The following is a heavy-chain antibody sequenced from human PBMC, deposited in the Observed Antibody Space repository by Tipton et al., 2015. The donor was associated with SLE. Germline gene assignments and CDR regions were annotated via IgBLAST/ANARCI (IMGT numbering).Heavy chain of an antibody. V-gene: IGHV4-30-4*01. CDR2: IFRSGRT. CDR1: GGSISSGDYF. D-gene: IGHD1-7*01. CDR3: ARETSYAFDI. J-gene: IGHJ3*02. Sequence: TLSLTCSVSGGSISSGDYFWSWIRQPPGRGLEWIGDIFRSGRTNYNPSLKSRVTISIDTPKSQISLRLSSVTAADTAVYYCARETSYAFDIWGQGTMVTVSS.